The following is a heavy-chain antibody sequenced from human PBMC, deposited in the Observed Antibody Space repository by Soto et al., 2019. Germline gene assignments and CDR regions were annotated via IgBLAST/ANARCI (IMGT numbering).Heavy chain of an antibody. J-gene: IGHJ5*02. V-gene: IGHV1-2*02. D-gene: IGHD3-22*01. Sequence: ASVKVSCKPSGYTFKDYYMHWVGQAPGQGLEWLGWINPNIGDTDYAQKFQGRVTRTGDTSINKPYMQLSSLASGDRASDYVARALRGYPNWLPPGGKGTLVTVPS. CDR3: ARALRGYPNWLPP. CDR1: GYTFKDYY. CDR2: INPNIGDT.